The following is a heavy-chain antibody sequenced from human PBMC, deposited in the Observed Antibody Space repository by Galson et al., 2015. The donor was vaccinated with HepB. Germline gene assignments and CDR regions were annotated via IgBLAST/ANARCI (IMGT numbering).Heavy chain of an antibody. CDR2: IIPIFGTA. V-gene: IGHV1-69*13. CDR3: ARDTPWGYSSSSMFDP. J-gene: IGHJ5*02. D-gene: IGHD6-6*01. CDR1: GGTLSSYA. Sequence: SVKVSCKASGGTLSSYAISWVRQAPGQGLEWMGGIIPIFGTANYAQKFQGRVTITADESTSTAYMELSGLRSEDTAVYYCARDTPWGYSSSSMFDPWGQGTLVTVSS.